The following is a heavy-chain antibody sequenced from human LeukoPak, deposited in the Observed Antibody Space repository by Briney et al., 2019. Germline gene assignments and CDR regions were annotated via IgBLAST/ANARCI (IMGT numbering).Heavy chain of an antibody. J-gene: IGHJ4*02. CDR1: GGFISSYY. CDR3: ATSRSYGDYIVFFTD. D-gene: IGHD4-17*01. CDR2: MSIGGVI. V-gene: IGHV4-4*07. Sequence: SETLSLTCTVSGGFISSYYWSWFRHPAGKGPEWIGYMSIGGVIKDNPSLKSRVTMSVDTSKNQVSLRLNSVTAADTAVYYCATSRSYGDYIVFFTDWGQGTLVTVSS.